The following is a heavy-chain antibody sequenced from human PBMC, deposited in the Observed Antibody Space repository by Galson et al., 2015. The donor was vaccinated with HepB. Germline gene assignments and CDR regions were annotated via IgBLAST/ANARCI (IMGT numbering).Heavy chain of an antibody. V-gene: IGHV1-69*06. CDR1: GGTFSSYA. Sequence: SVKVSCKASGGTFSSYAISWVRQAPGQGLEWMGGIIPIFGTANYAQKFQGRVTITADKSTSTAYMELSSLRSEDTAVYYCAREDPLGLAAMVGCNWFDPWGQGTLVTVSS. CDR3: AREDPLGLAAMVGCNWFDP. J-gene: IGHJ5*02. D-gene: IGHD2-2*01. CDR2: IIPIFGTA.